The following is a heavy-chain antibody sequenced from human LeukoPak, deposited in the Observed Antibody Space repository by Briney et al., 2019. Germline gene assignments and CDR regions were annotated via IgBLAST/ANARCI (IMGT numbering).Heavy chain of an antibody. CDR3: ARDYPLDWLYDN. V-gene: IGHV3-7*01. D-gene: IGHD3-9*01. CDR1: GFTFISFW. J-gene: IGHJ4*02. CDR2: IKQDGSEK. Sequence: GESLTLSCAASGFTFISFWMSWVRQAPGKGLEGVANIKQDGSEKYYVDSVKGRFAISRDNAKNSLYLPMNSLRAEDTAVYYCARDYPLDWLYDNWGQGTLVTVSS.